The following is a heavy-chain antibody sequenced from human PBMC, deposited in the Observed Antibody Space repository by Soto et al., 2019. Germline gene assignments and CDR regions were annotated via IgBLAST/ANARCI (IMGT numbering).Heavy chain of an antibody. CDR1: GFTFSSYA. J-gene: IGHJ6*02. CDR2: ISYDGSNK. Sequence: GGSLRLSCAASGFTFSSYAMHWVRQAPGKGLEWVAVISYDGSNKYYADSVKGRFTISRDNSKNTLYLQMNSLRAEDTAVYYCTRPPGLSGYYGMDVWGQGTTVTVSS. V-gene: IGHV3-30-3*01. CDR3: TRPPGLSGYYGMDV.